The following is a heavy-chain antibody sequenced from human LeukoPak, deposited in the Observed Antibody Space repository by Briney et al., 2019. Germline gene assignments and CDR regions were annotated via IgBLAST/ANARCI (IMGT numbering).Heavy chain of an antibody. Sequence: ASANVSCKASGYTFTSYAMHWVRQAPGQRLEWMGWINAGNGNTKYSQKFQGRVTITRDTSASTAYMELSSLRSEDTAVYYCARRIPNYGGFDYWGQGTLVTVSS. D-gene: IGHD4-23*01. V-gene: IGHV1-3*01. J-gene: IGHJ4*02. CDR2: INAGNGNT. CDR3: ARRIPNYGGFDY. CDR1: GYTFTSYA.